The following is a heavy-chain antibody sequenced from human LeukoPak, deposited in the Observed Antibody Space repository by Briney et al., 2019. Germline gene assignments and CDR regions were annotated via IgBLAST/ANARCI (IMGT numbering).Heavy chain of an antibody. CDR3: ARERGDIVVVVAAPHDSNWFDP. D-gene: IGHD2-15*01. Sequence: ASVKVSCKASGYTFTSYAMHWVRQAPGQRLEWMGWINAGNGNTKYSQKFQGRVTITRDTSASTAYMELSSLRSEDTAVYYCARERGDIVVVVAAPHDSNWFDPWGQGTLVTVSS. CDR2: INAGNGNT. CDR1: GYTFTSYA. J-gene: IGHJ5*02. V-gene: IGHV1-3*01.